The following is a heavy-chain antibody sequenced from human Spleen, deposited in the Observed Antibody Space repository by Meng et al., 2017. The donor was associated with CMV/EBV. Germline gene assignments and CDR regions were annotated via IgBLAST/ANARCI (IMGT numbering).Heavy chain of an antibody. J-gene: IGHJ4*02. D-gene: IGHD3-22*01. CDR2: INNSGST. CDR1: GGSFSGYY. Sequence: SETLSLTCAVYGGSFSGYYLSWIRQSPGKGLEWIGEINNSGSTNYIPSLRSRVTISLDTSNKQVSLRLSSVTAADTALYYCARSFVGYYDTRGYFDNWGQGTLVTVSS. CDR3: ARSFVGYYDTRGYFDN. V-gene: IGHV4-34*01.